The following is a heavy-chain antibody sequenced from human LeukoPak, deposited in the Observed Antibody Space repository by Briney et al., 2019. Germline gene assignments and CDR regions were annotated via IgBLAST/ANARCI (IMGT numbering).Heavy chain of an antibody. CDR2: INPSGGST. J-gene: IGHJ3*02. D-gene: IGHD5-24*01. Sequence: ASVKVSCKASGYTFTSYYMHWVRQAPGQGLEWMGIINPSGGSTNYAQKFQGRVTITTDESTSTAYMELSSLRSEDTAVYYCAREHSRDGHPLAFDIWGQGTMVTVPS. V-gene: IGHV1-46*01. CDR3: AREHSRDGHPLAFDI. CDR1: GYTFTSYY.